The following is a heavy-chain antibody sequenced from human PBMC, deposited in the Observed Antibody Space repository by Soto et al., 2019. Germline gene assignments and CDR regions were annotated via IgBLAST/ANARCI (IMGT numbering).Heavy chain of an antibody. D-gene: IGHD2-2*01. Sequence: GGSQRFSCTASGFTVCSYNMNWVRHDPGTVLEWVSYISSSSSTIYYADSVKGRFTISRDNAKNSLYLQMNSLRAEDTAVYYCARDNIVVVPAAPGSYYYYYYMDVWGKGT. J-gene: IGHJ6*03. CDR2: ISSSSSTI. CDR3: ARDNIVVVPAAPGSYYYYYYMDV. V-gene: IGHV3-48*01. CDR1: GFTVCSYN.